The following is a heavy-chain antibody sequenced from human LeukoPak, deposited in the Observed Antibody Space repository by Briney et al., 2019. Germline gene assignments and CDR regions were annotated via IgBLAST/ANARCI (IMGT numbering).Heavy chain of an antibody. J-gene: IGHJ4*02. CDR2: IDRDGSRI. D-gene: IGHD3-22*01. V-gene: IGHV3-74*01. CDR1: GFTFSSYW. Sequence: GGSLRLSCAVSGFTFSSYWMHWVRQAPGKGLVWVSRIDRDGSRINYADSVKGRFTISRDNGKNTLFLQMNSLRAEDAAVYYCAKGSYYDSSGTYYFDYWGQGTLVTVSS. CDR3: AKGSYYDSSGTYYFDY.